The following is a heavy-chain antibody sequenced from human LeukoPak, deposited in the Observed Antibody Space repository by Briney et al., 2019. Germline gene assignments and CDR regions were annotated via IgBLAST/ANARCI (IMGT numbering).Heavy chain of an antibody. J-gene: IGHJ4*02. CDR2: ISYDGSNK. Sequence: RGGSLRLSCAASGFTFSSYAMHWVRQAPGKGLEWVAVISYDGSNKYYADSVKGRFTISRDNSKNTLYLQMNSLRAEDTAVYYCARDALPAEHSPGYFDYWGQGTLVTVSS. CDR1: GFTFSSYA. V-gene: IGHV3-30-3*01. D-gene: IGHD1/OR15-1a*01. CDR3: ARDALPAEHSPGYFDY.